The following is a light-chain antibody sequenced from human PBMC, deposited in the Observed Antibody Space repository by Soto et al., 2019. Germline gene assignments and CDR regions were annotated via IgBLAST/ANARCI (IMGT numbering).Light chain of an antibody. J-gene: IGLJ1*01. CDR2: EVS. CDR1: SSDVGGYRY. CDR3: SSYTSGSTYV. V-gene: IGLV2-14*01. Sequence: LTQPASVSGSPGQSITISCTGTSSDVGGYRYVSWYQQHPGKAPKLMIYEVSNRPSGVSNRFSGSKSGNTASLTISGLQAEDEADYYCSSYTSGSTYVFGTGTKVTVL.